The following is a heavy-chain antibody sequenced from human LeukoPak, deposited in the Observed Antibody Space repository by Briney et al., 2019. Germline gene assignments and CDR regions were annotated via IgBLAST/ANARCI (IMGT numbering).Heavy chain of an antibody. D-gene: IGHD3-22*01. CDR1: GGSVSSGSYY. V-gene: IGHV4-61*01. CDR3: AQGAYYYDSSGYALGFDI. Sequence: SETLSLTCTVSGGSVSSGSYYWSWIRQPPGKGLEWIGYIYYSGSTNYNPSLKSRVTISVDTSKNQFSLKLSSVTAADTAVYYCAQGAYYYDSSGYALGFDIWGQGTMVTVSS. CDR2: IYYSGST. J-gene: IGHJ3*02.